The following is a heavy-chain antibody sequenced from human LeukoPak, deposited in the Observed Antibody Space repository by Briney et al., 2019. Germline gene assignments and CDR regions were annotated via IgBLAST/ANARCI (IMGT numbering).Heavy chain of an antibody. V-gene: IGHV4-59*01. Sequence: SETLSLTCTVSGGSISSYYWSWIRQPPGKGLEWIGYIYYSGSTNYNPSLKSRVTISVDTSKNQFSLKLSSVTAADTAVYYCATTLRVAGTEYFDYWGQGTLVTVSS. D-gene: IGHD6-19*01. J-gene: IGHJ4*02. CDR3: ATTLRVAGTEYFDY. CDR1: GGSISSYY. CDR2: IYYSGST.